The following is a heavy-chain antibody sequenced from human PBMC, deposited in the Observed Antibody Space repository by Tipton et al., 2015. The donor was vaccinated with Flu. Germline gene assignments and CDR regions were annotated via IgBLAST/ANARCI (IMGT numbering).Heavy chain of an antibody. J-gene: IGHJ5*02. CDR2: IKHDGSEK. D-gene: IGHD1-26*01. Sequence: SLRLSCAASGFTFNTNWMNWVRQAPGKGLEWVANIKHDGSEKNYVDSVKGRFTISRDNAKNSLYLQMNSLRAEDTAVYFCARDGPPYSPTSGWFDPWGQGTLVTVSS. CDR3: ARDGPPYSPTSGWFDP. V-gene: IGHV3-7*01. CDR1: GFTFNTNW.